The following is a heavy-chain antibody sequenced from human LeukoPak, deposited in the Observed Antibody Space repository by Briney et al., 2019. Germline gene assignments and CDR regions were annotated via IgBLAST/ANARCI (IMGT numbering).Heavy chain of an antibody. V-gene: IGHV3-30*03. CDR1: GFTFSSYG. J-gene: IGHJ3*02. CDR3: AREAQIRITIFGVVIIFSEAFDI. D-gene: IGHD3-3*01. Sequence: PGRSLRLSCAASGFTFSSYGMHWVRQAPGKGLEWVAVISYDGSNKYYADSVRGRFTISRDNSKNTLYLQMNSLRAEDTAVYYCAREAQIRITIFGVVIIFSEAFDIWGQGTMVTVSS. CDR2: ISYDGSNK.